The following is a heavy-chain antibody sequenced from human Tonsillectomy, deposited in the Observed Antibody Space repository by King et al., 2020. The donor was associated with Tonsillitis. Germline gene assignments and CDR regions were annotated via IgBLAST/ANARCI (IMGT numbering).Heavy chain of an antibody. CDR3: AKDQAPWGYYDSSGYYSPFYYFDY. CDR2: ISYDGSNK. CDR1: GFTFSSYG. D-gene: IGHD3-22*01. Sequence: VQLVESGGGVVQPGRSLRLSCAASGFTFSSYGMHWVRQAPGKGLEWVAVISYDGSNKYYADSVKGRFTISRDNSKNTLYLQMNSLRAEDTAVYYCAKDQAPWGYYDSSGYYSPFYYFDYWGQGTLVTVSS. J-gene: IGHJ4*02. V-gene: IGHV3-30*18.